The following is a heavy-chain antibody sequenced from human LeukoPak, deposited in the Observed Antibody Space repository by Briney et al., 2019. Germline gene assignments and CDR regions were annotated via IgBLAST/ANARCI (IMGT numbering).Heavy chain of an antibody. CDR3: AKKWGQGRADTGNYFDD. D-gene: IGHD1-14*01. CDR1: GFTVSSNY. Sequence: PGGSLRLSCAASGFTVSSNYMSWVRQAPGKGLEWVAYIRYDGSNKFYADSVKGRFTISRDNSKNTLYLQMDSLRAEDTALYYCAKKWGQGRADTGNYFDDWGQGTLVTVSP. J-gene: IGHJ4*02. CDR2: IRYDGSNK. V-gene: IGHV3-30*02.